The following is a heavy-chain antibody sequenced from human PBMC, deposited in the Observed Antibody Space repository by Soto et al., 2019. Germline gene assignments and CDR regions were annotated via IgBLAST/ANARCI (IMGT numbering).Heavy chain of an antibody. CDR1: GFTFSSYS. D-gene: IGHD3-10*01. CDR2: ISSSSSTI. V-gene: IGHV3-48*02. J-gene: IGHJ6*02. Sequence: GGSLRLSCAASGFTFSSYSMNWVRQAPGKGLEWVSYISSSSSTIYYADSVKGRFTISRDNAKNSLYLQMNSLRDEDTAVYYCAREGELLWFGEFNYYGMDVWGQGTTVTVSS. CDR3: AREGELLWFGEFNYYGMDV.